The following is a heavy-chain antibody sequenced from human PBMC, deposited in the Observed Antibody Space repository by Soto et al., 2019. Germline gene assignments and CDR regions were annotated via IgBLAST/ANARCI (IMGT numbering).Heavy chain of an antibody. CDR1: GGSISSGDYY. Sequence: QVQLQESGPGLVKPSQTLSLTCTVSGGSISSGDYYWSWIRQPPGKGLEWIGYIYYSGSTYYNPSLKSRVIISVDTSTNQFSLKLSSVTAADTAVYYCARALFPAMFRGEPPEPHDYWGQGTLVTVSS. CDR3: ARALFPAMFRGEPPEPHDY. CDR2: IYYSGST. J-gene: IGHJ4*02. V-gene: IGHV4-30-4*01. D-gene: IGHD3-10*01.